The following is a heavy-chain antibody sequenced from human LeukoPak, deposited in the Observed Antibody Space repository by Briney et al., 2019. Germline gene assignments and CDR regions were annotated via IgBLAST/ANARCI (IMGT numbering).Heavy chain of an antibody. CDR1: GGSFSGYY. V-gene: IGHV4-34*01. CDR2: INHSGST. J-gene: IGHJ4*02. D-gene: IGHD3-10*01. Sequence: SETLSLTCAVYGGSFSGYYWSWIRQPPGKGLEWIGEINHSGSTNYNPSLKSRVTISVDTSKNQFSLKLSSVTAADTAVYYCARQRGYYYGSGSYSVHDYWGQGTLVTVSS. CDR3: ARQRGYYYGSGSYSVHDY.